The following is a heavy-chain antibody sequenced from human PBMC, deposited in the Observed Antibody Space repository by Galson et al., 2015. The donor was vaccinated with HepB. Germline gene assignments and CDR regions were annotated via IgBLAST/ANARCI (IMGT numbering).Heavy chain of an antibody. CDR2: ISGSGGST. J-gene: IGHJ2*01. D-gene: IGHD5-18*01. Sequence: SLRLSCAASGFTFSSYAMSWVRQAPGKGLEWVSAISGSGGSTYYADSMKGRFTISRDNSKNTLYLQMNSLRAEDTAVYYCAKGRIQLWLPDWYFDLWGRGTLVTVSS. CDR1: GFTFSSYA. V-gene: IGHV3-23*01. CDR3: AKGRIQLWLPDWYFDL.